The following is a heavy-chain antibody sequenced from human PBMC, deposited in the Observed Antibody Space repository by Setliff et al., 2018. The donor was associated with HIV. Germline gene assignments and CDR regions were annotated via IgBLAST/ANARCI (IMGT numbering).Heavy chain of an antibody. D-gene: IGHD3-3*01. CDR2: INPNTGNP. V-gene: IGHV7-4-1*01. CDR3: TRDHTPPPNYDFWSGQIDLRNIFYYMDV. CDR1: GYSLTSYS. Sequence: ASVKVSCKASGYSLTSYSINWVRQAPGQGLEWMGYINPNTGNPTYAQGFTGRFVFSVDTPVSTAYLQIFSLKAEDTAVYYCTRDHTPPPNYDFWSGQIDLRNIFYYMDVWGTGTPVTV. J-gene: IGHJ6*03.